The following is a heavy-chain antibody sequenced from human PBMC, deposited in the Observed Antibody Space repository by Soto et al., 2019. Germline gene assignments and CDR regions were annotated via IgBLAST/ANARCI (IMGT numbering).Heavy chain of an antibody. CDR2: IFYSGST. J-gene: IGHJ4*01. CDR1: GASIGASY. CDR3: ARVSTVTKLDY. Sequence: QVQLQESGPRLVKPSETLSLTCTVSGASIGASYWSWIRQSPGKGLEWMGYIFYSGSTNYSPSLNXXXXXXXXXXXXXXXXXLSSVTAADTAVYYCARVSTVTKLDYWGHGMLVTVSS. V-gene: IGHV4-59*01. D-gene: IGHD4-17*01.